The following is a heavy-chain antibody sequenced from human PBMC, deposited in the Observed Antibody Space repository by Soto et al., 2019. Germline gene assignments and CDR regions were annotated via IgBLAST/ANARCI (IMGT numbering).Heavy chain of an antibody. CDR3: ARDLLRYFDWLDY. Sequence: XSVKVSFNASGYTFTSYYINLLRHTTGQGLEWMGIINPSGGNTSYAQKFQGRVTMTRDTSTSTVYMELSSLRSEDTAVYYCARDLLRYFDWLDYWGQGTLVTVSS. D-gene: IGHD3-9*01. V-gene: IGHV1-46*03. CDR1: GYTFTSYY. CDR2: INPSGGNT. J-gene: IGHJ4*02.